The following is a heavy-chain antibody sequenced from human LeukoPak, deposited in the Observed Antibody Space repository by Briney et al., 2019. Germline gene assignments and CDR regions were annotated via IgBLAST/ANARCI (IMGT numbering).Heavy chain of an antibody. CDR2: ISTSTSTI. Sequence: PGGSLRLSCLGSGFDFSDHSMNWVRQAPGKGLEWVSFISTSTSTIYYADSVKGRFTVSRDNSKNTVYLQMNSLRAEDTAVYYCAKLTDGDFWSGYMDYWGQGTLVTVSS. J-gene: IGHJ4*02. D-gene: IGHD3-3*01. CDR1: GFDFSDHS. V-gene: IGHV3-48*01. CDR3: AKLTDGDFWSGYMDY.